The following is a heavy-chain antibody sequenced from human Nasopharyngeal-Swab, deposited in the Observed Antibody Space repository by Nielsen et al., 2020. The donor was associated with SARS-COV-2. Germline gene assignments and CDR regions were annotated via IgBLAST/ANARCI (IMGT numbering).Heavy chain of an antibody. CDR2: VSSGSTI. CDR1: GFTFSDYY. V-gene: IGHV3-11*01. CDR3: AKDHGYYYGMDV. Sequence: GESLKISCAASGFTFSDYYMSWIRQAPGKGLEWVSYVSSGSTIYYADSVKGRFTISRDNAKNSLYLQMNSLRAEDTALYYCAKDHGYYYGMDVWGQGTTVTVSS. D-gene: IGHD1-14*01. J-gene: IGHJ6*02.